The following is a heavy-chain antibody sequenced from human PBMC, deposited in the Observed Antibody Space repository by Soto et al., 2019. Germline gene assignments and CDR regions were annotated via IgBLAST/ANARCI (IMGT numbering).Heavy chain of an antibody. Sequence: GESLTISCKGSGCSLTSYWIGWVRQMNGKGLEWMGIIYPGDSDTRYSPSFQGQVTISADKSISTAYLQWSSLKAPDTAMYYCVRGVHLTAADAFDVWGQGTMVTVSS. J-gene: IGHJ3*01. CDR1: GCSLTSYW. CDR2: IYPGDSDT. D-gene: IGHD3-10*01. V-gene: IGHV5-51*01. CDR3: VRGVHLTAADAFDV.